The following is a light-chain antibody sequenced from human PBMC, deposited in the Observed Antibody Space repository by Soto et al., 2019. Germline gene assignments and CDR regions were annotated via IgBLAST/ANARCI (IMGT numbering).Light chain of an antibody. CDR3: SSFAGINNLL. Sequence: QSALTQPPSASGSPGQSVTISCTGTSSDVGAYDYVSWYQQHPGKAPKLMIYEVSQRTSGVPDRFSGSKSGNTASLTIYGLQAEDEGDYYCSSFAGINNLLFGGGTKVTVL. CDR2: EVS. J-gene: IGLJ2*01. V-gene: IGLV2-8*01. CDR1: SSDVGAYDY.